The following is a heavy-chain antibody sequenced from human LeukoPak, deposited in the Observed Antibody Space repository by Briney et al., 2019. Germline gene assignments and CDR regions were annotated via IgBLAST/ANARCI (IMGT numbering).Heavy chain of an antibody. CDR2: ISSSSSYI. Sequence: GGSLGLSCAASGFTFSSCSMNWVRQAPGKGLEWVSSISSSSSYIYYADSVKGRFTISRDNAKNSLYLQMNSLRAEDTAVYYCARDYGDYGDAFDIWGQGTLVTVSS. CDR3: ARDYGDYGDAFDI. J-gene: IGHJ4*02. D-gene: IGHD4-17*01. CDR1: GFTFSSCS. V-gene: IGHV3-21*01.